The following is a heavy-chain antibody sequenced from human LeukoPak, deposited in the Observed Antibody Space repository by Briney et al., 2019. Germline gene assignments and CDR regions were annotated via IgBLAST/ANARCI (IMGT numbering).Heavy chain of an antibody. CDR3: ARGYYDSRGYSNTFDI. V-gene: IGHV4-59*01. J-gene: IGHJ3*02. CDR1: GASISSSY. D-gene: IGHD3-22*01. Sequence: SETLSLTCAVSGASISSSYWSWLRQPPGKGLEWLGYINYSGNTKYNPSLESRVTISVDASNNQFSLRLSSVTAADTAFYYCARGYYDSRGYSNTFDIWGQGTLVTVSS. CDR2: INYSGNT.